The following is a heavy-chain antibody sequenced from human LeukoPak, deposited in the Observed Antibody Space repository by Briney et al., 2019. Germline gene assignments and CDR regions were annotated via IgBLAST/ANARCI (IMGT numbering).Heavy chain of an antibody. J-gene: IGHJ6*02. CDR1: GFTFSSYA. Sequence: GRSLRLSCAASGFTFSSYAMHWVRQAPGKGLEWVANINQDGSEKYYVDSVKGRFTISRDNAKNSLYLQMNSLRAEDTAVYYCARDRAVVTATYSYYYYGMDVWGQGTTVTVSS. D-gene: IGHD2-21*02. CDR3: ARDRAVVTATYSYYYYGMDV. CDR2: INQDGSEK. V-gene: IGHV3-7*01.